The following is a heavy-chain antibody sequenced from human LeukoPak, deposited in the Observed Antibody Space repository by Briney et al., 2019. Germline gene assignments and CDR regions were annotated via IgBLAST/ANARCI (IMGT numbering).Heavy chain of an antibody. CDR1: GFTFSDYY. V-gene: IGHV3-11*04. Sequence: PGGSLRLSCAASGFTFSDYYMSWIRQAPGKGLEWISYISNSSNIIYYADSVKGRFTISRDNAKNSLYLQMNSLRAEDTAVYYCARDEDCSGGSCYGQPYLDYWGQGTLVTVSP. J-gene: IGHJ4*02. CDR2: ISNSSNII. CDR3: ARDEDCSGGSCYGQPYLDY. D-gene: IGHD2-15*01.